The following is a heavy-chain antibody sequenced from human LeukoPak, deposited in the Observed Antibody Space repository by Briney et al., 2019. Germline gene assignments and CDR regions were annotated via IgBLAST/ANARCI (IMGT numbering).Heavy chain of an antibody. D-gene: IGHD3-10*01. J-gene: IGHJ4*02. Sequence: GGSLRLSCAASGFTFSSYEMNWVRQAPGKGLEWFSYISSSGSTIYYADSVKGRFTISRDNSKNTLYLEVISLTAEDTAVYYCAKDDAWLRFGEWSQGTLVTVSS. CDR3: AKDDAWLRFGE. CDR1: GFTFSSYE. CDR2: ISSSGSTI. V-gene: IGHV3-48*03.